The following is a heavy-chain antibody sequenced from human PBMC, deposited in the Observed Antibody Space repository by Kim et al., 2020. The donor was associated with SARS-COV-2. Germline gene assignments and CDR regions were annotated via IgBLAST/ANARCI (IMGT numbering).Heavy chain of an antibody. V-gene: IGHV3-11*01. D-gene: IGHD3-9*01. Sequence: GGSLRLSCAASGFTFSDYYMSWIRQAPGKGLEWVSYISSSGSTIYYADSVKGRFTISRDNAKNSLYLQMNSLRAEDTAVYYCARVGPAYYDILTGYLIDYWGQGTLVTVSS. CDR3: ARVGPAYYDILTGYLIDY. CDR1: GFTFSDYY. J-gene: IGHJ4*02. CDR2: ISSSGSTI.